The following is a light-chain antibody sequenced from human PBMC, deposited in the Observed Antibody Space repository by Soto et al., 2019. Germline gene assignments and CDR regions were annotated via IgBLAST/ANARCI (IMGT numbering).Light chain of an antibody. CDR2: SHN. CDR1: SSNIGTNP. CDR3: AAWDDSLNGHVV. J-gene: IGLJ2*01. V-gene: IGLV1-44*01. Sequence: QSVLTQPPSASGTPGQRVTISCSGTSSNIGTNPVNWFQHLPGTAPRLLIYSHNQRPSGVPDRFSGSKSGTSAFLAISGLQSEDEGDYYCAAWDDSLNGHVVFGGGTKLTVL.